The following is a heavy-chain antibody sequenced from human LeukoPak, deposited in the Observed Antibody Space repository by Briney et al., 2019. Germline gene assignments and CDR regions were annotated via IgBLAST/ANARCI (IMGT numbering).Heavy chain of an antibody. CDR1: GYTFTSYA. V-gene: IGHV7-4-1*02. CDR3: AREGYSGYDYYYYYYMDV. D-gene: IGHD5-12*01. Sequence: ASVKVSCKASGYTFTSYAMNWVRQAPGQGLEWMGWISTNTGNPTYAQGFTGRFVFSLDTSVSTAYLQISSLKAEDTAVYYCAREGYSGYDYYYYYYMDVWGKGTTVTVSS. CDR2: ISTNTGNP. J-gene: IGHJ6*03.